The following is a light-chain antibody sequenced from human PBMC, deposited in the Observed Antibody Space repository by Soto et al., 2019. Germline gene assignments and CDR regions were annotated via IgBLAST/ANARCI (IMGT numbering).Light chain of an antibody. V-gene: IGKV3-11*01. CDR3: QHRSNWPSVT. J-gene: IGKJ4*02. CDR1: QSLSSS. CDR2: DAS. Sequence: EIVLTQSPATLSLSPGNRATLSCRASQSLSSSLAWYQHQPGQAPRLLIYDASNRATGIPARFSGSGSGTYFTLGSSSLGREDFAVYYCQHRSNWPSVTFGGGTKLEIK.